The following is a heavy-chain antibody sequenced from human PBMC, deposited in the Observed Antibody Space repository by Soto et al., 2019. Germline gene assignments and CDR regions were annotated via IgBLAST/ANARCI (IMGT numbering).Heavy chain of an antibody. CDR1: GGSFSAYY. J-gene: IGHJ6*03. Sequence: SETLSLTSAVSGGSFSAYYWIGIRQPPGKRQEWIGEINHSGRNNYNPSLKSRVTISVDTSKNQFSLKLISLTAADTAVYYCARGFLVESGLTGTWGRYHHYYKDVSGKGTTVPVSS. CDR3: ARGFLVESGLTGTWGRYHHYYKDV. D-gene: IGHD1-7*01. V-gene: IGHV4-34*01. CDR2: INHSGRN.